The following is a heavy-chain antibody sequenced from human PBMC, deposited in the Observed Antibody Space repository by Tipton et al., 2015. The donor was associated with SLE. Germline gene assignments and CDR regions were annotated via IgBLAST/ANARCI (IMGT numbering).Heavy chain of an antibody. Sequence: SLRLSCSASGFTFDDYGMHWVRLVPGKGLEWVSGINWNGGRTVYADSVKGRFIISRDNAENSLHLQMSSLRAEDTALYYCAKDISRLEMEVAGTFFDYWGQGTLVAVSS. CDR2: INWNGGRT. J-gene: IGHJ4*02. D-gene: IGHD6-19*01. CDR1: GFTFDDYG. CDR3: AKDISRLEMEVAGTFFDY. V-gene: IGHV3-9*01.